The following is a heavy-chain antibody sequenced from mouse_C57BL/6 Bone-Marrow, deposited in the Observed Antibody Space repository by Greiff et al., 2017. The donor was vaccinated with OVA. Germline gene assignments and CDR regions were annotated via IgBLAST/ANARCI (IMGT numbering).Heavy chain of an antibody. CDR3: ASTLSGYFDY. D-gene: IGHD3-1*01. CDR1: GYSITSGYY. J-gene: IGHJ2*01. V-gene: IGHV3-6*01. CDR2: ISYDGSN. Sequence: EVKLMEPGPGLVKPSQSLSLTCSVTGYSITSGYYWNWIRQLPGNKLEWMGYISYDGSNNYNPSLKNRISITRDTSKNQFFLKLNSVTTEDTATYYCASTLSGYFDYWGQGTTLTVSS.